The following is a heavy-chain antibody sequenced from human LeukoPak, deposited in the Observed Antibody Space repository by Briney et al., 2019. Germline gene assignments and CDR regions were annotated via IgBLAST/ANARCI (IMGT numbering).Heavy chain of an antibody. J-gene: IGHJ4*02. Sequence: GRSLRLSCAASGFTFSSYGMHCVRQAPGKGLEWVAFTSYDGINKYYVDSVKGRFTISRDNSKNTLYLQMNSLRPEDTAVYFCAKTTLAVAGNFDYWGQGTLVTVSS. V-gene: IGHV3-30*18. CDR3: AKTTLAVAGNFDY. CDR1: GFTFSSYG. D-gene: IGHD6-19*01. CDR2: TSYDGINK.